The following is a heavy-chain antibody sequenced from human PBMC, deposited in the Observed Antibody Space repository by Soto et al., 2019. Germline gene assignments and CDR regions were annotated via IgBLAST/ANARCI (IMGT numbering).Heavy chain of an antibody. J-gene: IGHJ6*02. Sequence: QVQLVQSGAEVKKPGASVKVSCKASGYTFTSYGISWVRQAPGQGLEWMGWISAYNGNTNYAQKLQCRVTMTTDTSTSTAYMELRSLRSDDTAVYYCARAETIFGVVTDGRYYYYYYGMDVWGQGTTVTVSS. CDR1: GYTFTSYG. CDR3: ARAETIFGVVTDGRYYYYYYGMDV. V-gene: IGHV1-18*01. D-gene: IGHD3-3*01. CDR2: ISAYNGNT.